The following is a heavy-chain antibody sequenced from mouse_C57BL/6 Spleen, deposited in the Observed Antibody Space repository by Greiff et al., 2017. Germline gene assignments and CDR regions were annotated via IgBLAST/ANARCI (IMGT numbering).Heavy chain of an antibody. CDR2: IYPGSGNT. Sequence: QVQLQQSGAELVRPGASVKLSCKASGYTFTDYYINWVKQRPGQGLEWIARIYPGSGNTYYNEKFKGKATLTAEKSSSTAYMQLSSLTSEDSAVYFCARDYSPYYYAMDYWGQGTSVTVSS. CDR1: GYTFTDYY. V-gene: IGHV1-76*01. D-gene: IGHD2-12*01. CDR3: ARDYSPYYYAMDY. J-gene: IGHJ4*01.